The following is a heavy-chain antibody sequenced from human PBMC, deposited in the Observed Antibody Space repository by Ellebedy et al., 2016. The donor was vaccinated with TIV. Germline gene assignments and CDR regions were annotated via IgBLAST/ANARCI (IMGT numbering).Heavy chain of an antibody. J-gene: IGHJ3*02. CDR2: ISYDGSNK. CDR3: ARDRELAAFDI. D-gene: IGHD1-7*01. CDR1: GFTFSSYG. V-gene: IGHV3-30*03. Sequence: GESLKISCAASGFTFSSYGMHWVRQAPGKGLEWVAVISYDGSNKYYADSVKGRFTISRDNSKNTLYLQMNSLRAEDTAVYYCARDRELAAFDIWGQGTMVTVSS.